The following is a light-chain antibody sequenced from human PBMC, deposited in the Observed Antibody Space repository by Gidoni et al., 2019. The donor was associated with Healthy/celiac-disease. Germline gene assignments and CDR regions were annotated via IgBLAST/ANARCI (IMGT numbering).Light chain of an antibody. CDR3: QQYNN. CDR1: QSISSW. J-gene: IGKJ3*01. Sequence: DIQMTQSPSTLSASVGDRVTITCRASQSISSWLAWYQQKPGKAPKLLIYKASSFESGVPSRFSGSGSGTEFTLTISSLQPDDFATYYCQQYNNFGPGTKVDIK. CDR2: KAS. V-gene: IGKV1-5*03.